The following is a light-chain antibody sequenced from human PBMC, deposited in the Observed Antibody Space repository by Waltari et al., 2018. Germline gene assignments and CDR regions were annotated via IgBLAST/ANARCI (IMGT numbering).Light chain of an antibody. CDR1: QSVSSN. V-gene: IGKV3-15*01. J-gene: IGKJ1*01. CDR3: QQYYSTPRT. Sequence: EILMTQSPATLSVSPGERATLSCRASQSVSSNLAWYQQKPGQAPRLLIYGASTRATGIPARFSGSGSGTEFTLTINSMQSEDFAVYYCQQYYSTPRTFGQGTKVEIK. CDR2: GAS.